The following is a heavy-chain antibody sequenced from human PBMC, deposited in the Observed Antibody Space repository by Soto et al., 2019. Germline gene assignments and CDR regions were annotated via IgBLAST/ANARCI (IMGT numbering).Heavy chain of an antibody. D-gene: IGHD3-22*01. CDR2: VHYSGST. Sequence: SETLSLTCSVCGGSIRSSIYYSAWIRQPPGKGLEWIATVHYSGSTYYTPSLKNRVTISADTSNNQFSLRLNSVTAADTAVYYCARQHYYDSSGYYTWNWGQGTLVTVS. CDR3: ARQHYYDSSGYYTWN. CDR1: GGSIRSSIYY. J-gene: IGHJ4*02. V-gene: IGHV4-39*01.